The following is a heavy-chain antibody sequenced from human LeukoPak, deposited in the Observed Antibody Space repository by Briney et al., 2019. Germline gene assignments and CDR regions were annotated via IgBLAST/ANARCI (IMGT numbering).Heavy chain of an antibody. J-gene: IGHJ6*02. CDR2: MNPNSGNT. CDR3: ARAYSRPPSIAARRVGYYGMDV. Sequence: GASVKVSYKASGYTFTSYDINWVRQATGQGLEWMGWMNPNSGNTGYAQKFQGRVTMTRNTSISTAYMELSSLRSEDTAVYYCARAYSRPPSIAARRVGYYGMDVWGQGTTVTVSS. CDR1: GYTFTSYD. V-gene: IGHV1-8*01. D-gene: IGHD6-6*01.